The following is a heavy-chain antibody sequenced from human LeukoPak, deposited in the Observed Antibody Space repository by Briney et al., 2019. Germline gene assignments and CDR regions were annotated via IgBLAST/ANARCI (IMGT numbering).Heavy chain of an antibody. CDR2: INPNSGGT. CDR3: ARDERYDSSGYPFDC. V-gene: IGHV1-2*02. CDR1: GYTFTGYF. Sequence: ASVKVPCKASGYTFTGYFIHWVRQAPGQGLEWMGWINPNSGGTNYAQKFQGRVTMTRDTSISTAYMELSRLRSDDTAVYFCARDERYDSSGYPFDCWGLGTLVTVSS. D-gene: IGHD3-22*01. J-gene: IGHJ4*02.